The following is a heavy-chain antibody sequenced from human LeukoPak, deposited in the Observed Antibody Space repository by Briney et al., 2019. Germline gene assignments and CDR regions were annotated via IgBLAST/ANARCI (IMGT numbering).Heavy chain of an antibody. D-gene: IGHD5-18*01. V-gene: IGHV4-34*01. J-gene: IGHJ4*02. CDR1: GGSFSGYY. CDR2: INHSGST. CDR3: ARASGGTWIQLWLRY. Sequence: SETLSLTCAVYGGSFSGYYWNWIRQPPGKGLEWIGEINHSGSTNYNPSLKSRVTISVDTSKNQFSLKLSSVTAADTAVYYCARASGGTWIQLWLRYWGQGTLVTVSS.